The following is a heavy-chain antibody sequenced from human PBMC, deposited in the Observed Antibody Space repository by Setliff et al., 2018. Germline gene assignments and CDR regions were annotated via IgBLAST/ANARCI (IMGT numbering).Heavy chain of an antibody. CDR3: ARLGGSSTSGGFYYFYYYMAV. CDR1: GGSISSSSYY. V-gene: IGHV4-39*01. Sequence: SETLSLTCTVSGGSISSSSYYWGWIRQPPGKGLEWIGRIYYTGTTYYNPSLKSRVTISVDTSKNQFSLNLSSVTAADTAVYYCARLGGSSTSGGFYYFYYYMAVWGKGTTVT. D-gene: IGHD2-2*01. CDR2: IYYTGTT. J-gene: IGHJ6*03.